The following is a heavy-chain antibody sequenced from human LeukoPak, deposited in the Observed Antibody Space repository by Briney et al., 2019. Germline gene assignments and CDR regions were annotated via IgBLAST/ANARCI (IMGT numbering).Heavy chain of an antibody. D-gene: IGHD4-17*01. CDR1: GLTFANAC. CDR2: IKNKADGGTT. V-gene: IGHV3-15*01. Sequence: PGGSLTPACAVDGLTFANACTGCVRQAPGKGLEWVGRIKNKADGGTTDYAAPVKGRFTISRDDSNNTLYLQMNSLRSEDTAMYYCTTIPGDYLDIWGQGTMVTVSS. J-gene: IGHJ3*02. CDR3: TTIPGDYLDI.